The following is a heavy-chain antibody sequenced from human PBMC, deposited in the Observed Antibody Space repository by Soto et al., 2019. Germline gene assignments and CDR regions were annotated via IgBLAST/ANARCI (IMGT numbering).Heavy chain of an antibody. D-gene: IGHD3-9*01. J-gene: IGHJ4*02. V-gene: IGHV1-18*04. Sequence: ASVKVSCKASGYTFTSYGISGVRQAPGQGLEWMGWISAYNGNTNYAQKLQGRVTMTTDTSTSTAYMELRSLRSDDTAVYYCARDVLRYFTPDYWGQGTLVTVSS. CDR1: GYTFTSYG. CDR2: ISAYNGNT. CDR3: ARDVLRYFTPDY.